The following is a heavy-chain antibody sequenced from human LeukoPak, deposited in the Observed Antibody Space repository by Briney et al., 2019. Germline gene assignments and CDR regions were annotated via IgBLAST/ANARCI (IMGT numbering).Heavy chain of an antibody. CDR1: GYTFTSYY. D-gene: IGHD3-9*01. V-gene: IGHV1-46*01. Sequence: APVKVSCKASGYTFTSYYMHWVRQAPGQGLEWMGIINPSGGSTSYAQKFQGRVTMTRDTSTSTVYMELSSLRSEDTAVYYCARDFPNYDILTGYHTYYFDYWGQGTLVTVSS. CDR3: ARDFPNYDILTGYHTYYFDY. J-gene: IGHJ4*02. CDR2: INPSGGST.